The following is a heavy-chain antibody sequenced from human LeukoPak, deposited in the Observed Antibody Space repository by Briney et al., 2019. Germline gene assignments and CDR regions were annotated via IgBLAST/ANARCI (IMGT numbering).Heavy chain of an antibody. CDR1: GFTFSDYY. V-gene: IGHV3-23*01. CDR2: ISGTGGST. CDR3: LGSGYSSS. Sequence: PGGSLRLSCAASGFTFSDYYMSWIRQAPGKGLEWVSGISGTGGSTHYADSVKGRFTISRDNSKNTLYLQMNSLRAEDTAVYYCLGSGYSSSWGQGTLVTVSS. J-gene: IGHJ4*02. D-gene: IGHD6-6*01.